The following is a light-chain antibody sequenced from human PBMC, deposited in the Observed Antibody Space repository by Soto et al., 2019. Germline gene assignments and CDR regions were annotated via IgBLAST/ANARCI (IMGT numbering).Light chain of an antibody. CDR2: MND. CDR3: AAWDDKLNVV. CDR1: TSNIGRNP. V-gene: IGLV1-44*01. J-gene: IGLJ2*01. Sequence: QSVLTQAPSASGTPGRSVSISCSGGTSNIGRNPVNWYQQFPGTAPKLLIYMNDRRPSGVPDRFSAFRSGASASLAISGLQSEDEATYYCAAWDDKLNVVFGGGTKLTVL.